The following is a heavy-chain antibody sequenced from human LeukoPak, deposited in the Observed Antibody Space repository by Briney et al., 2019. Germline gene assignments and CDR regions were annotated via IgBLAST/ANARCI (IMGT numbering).Heavy chain of an antibody. CDR3: ARGPGIVATNFDY. D-gene: IGHD5-12*01. V-gene: IGHV4-34*01. Sequence: SETLSLTCAVSGGSFSGYYRTWIRQPPGKGLEWIGEINHSGSTNYNPSLKSRVTISVDTSKNQFSLKLSSVTAADTAVYYCARGPGIVATNFDYWGQGTLVTVSS. CDR2: INHSGST. CDR1: GGSFSGYY. J-gene: IGHJ4*02.